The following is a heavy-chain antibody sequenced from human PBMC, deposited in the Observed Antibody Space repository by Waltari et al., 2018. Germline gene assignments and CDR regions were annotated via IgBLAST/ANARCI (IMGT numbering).Heavy chain of an antibody. CDR2: IMGGGGST. J-gene: IGHJ2*01. CDR1: GFTFSRYA. D-gene: IGHD4-17*01. Sequence: HLLESGGGLVQPGGSLRLSCAASGFTFSRYAMSWVRQAPGKGRGGGSWIMGGGGSTYYSGSVKVLFTISSDNTKNMLYLQMNSLGAEDTAVYYCAVPPHYGRNWYFDLWGRGTLVTVSS. CDR3: AVPPHYGRNWYFDL. V-gene: IGHV3-23*01.